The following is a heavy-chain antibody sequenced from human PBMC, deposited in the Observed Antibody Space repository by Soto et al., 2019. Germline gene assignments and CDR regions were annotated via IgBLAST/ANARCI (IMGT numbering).Heavy chain of an antibody. D-gene: IGHD1-26*01. Sequence: EVQLVESGGGLVAPGGSLRLSCVASGFALTTYTMNWVRQAPGTGLEWVSSINGRSNYKYYSDSVKGRFTVSRDNAQNSLFLQMSRRGPEDTAVYYCVREDGVVGASSAFDSWGQGTLVTVSS. CDR3: VREDGVVGASSAFDS. CDR2: INGRSNYK. V-gene: IGHV3-21*02. J-gene: IGHJ4*02. CDR1: GFALTTYT.